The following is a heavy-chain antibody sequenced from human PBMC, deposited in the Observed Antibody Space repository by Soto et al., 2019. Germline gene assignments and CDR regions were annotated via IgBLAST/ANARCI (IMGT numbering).Heavy chain of an antibody. CDR3: AREGIAESGPNYYDF. J-gene: IGHJ4*02. D-gene: IGHD6-13*01. CDR1: GFTFKHYA. CDR2: ISYDGSTK. Sequence: QVQLVESGGGVVQPGRSLTIFCTASGFTFKHYAMHWIRQAPAKGLEWVADISYDGSTKNYEDSVNGRFTISRDNSKNTLSLQLSALKGEDTATYYCAREGIAESGPNYYDFWGQGTLVAVSS. V-gene: IGHV3-30-3*01.